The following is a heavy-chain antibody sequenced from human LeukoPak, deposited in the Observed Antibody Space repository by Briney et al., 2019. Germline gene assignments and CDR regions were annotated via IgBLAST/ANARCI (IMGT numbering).Heavy chain of an antibody. CDR3: ARGVDTAMVIFDY. Sequence: TSETLSLTCAVYGGSFSGYYWSWIRQPPGKGLEWIGEINHSGSTNYNPSLKSRVTISVDTSKNQFSLKLSSVTAADTAVYYCARGVDTAMVIFDYWGQGTLATVSS. V-gene: IGHV4-34*01. CDR1: GGSFSGYY. J-gene: IGHJ4*02. CDR2: INHSGST. D-gene: IGHD5-18*01.